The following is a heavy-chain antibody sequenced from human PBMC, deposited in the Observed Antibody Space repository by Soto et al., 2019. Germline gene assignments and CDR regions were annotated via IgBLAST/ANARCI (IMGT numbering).Heavy chain of an antibody. Sequence: QLQLQESGPGLVKPSETLSLTCSVSGGSVSSSRYYWDWIRQPPGKGLEWIGNIYYTGRTYYNPSVKSRVTTSVDTSKNQFSVKLNSVTAADTGVYYCARHPNEYSSSWLDFGHWGQGALVTVSS. V-gene: IGHV4-39*01. J-gene: IGHJ4*02. CDR3: ARHPNEYSSSWLDFGH. CDR2: IYYTGRT. CDR1: GGSVSSSRYY. D-gene: IGHD6-13*01.